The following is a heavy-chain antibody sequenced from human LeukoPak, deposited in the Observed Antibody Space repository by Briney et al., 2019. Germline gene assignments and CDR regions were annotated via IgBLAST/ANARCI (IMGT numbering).Heavy chain of an antibody. CDR2: IYYSGST. CDR3: ARVTGYVMEDYFDY. D-gene: IGHD6-13*01. Sequence: SETLSLTCTVSGGSISSYYWSWVRQPPGKGLEWIGYIYYSGSTNYNPSLKSRVTISVDTSKNQFSLRLSSVTAADTAVYYCARVTGYVMEDYFDYWGQGTLVTVSS. J-gene: IGHJ4*02. CDR1: GGSISSYY. V-gene: IGHV4-59*01.